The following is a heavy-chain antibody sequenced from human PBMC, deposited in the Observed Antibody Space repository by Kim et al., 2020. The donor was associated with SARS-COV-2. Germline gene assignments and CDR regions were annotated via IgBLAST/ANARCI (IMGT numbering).Heavy chain of an antibody. D-gene: IGHD2-2*01. CDR3: ARTRSGSSTSCYVDY. V-gene: IGHV3-23*01. Sequence: EYVQGRFTISRDSSKNTVYLQMVSLRVDDAALYYCARTRSGSSTSCYVDYWGQGTLVTVSS. J-gene: IGHJ4*02.